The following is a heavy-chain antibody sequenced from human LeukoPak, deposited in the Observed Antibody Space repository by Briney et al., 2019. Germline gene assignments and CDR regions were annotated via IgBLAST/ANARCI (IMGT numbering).Heavy chain of an antibody. CDR2: ISYDGSNK. CDR3: ASSSTVTTGPDY. V-gene: IGHV3-30*04. CDR1: GFTFSSYA. D-gene: IGHD4-17*01. Sequence: GGSLRLSCAASGFTFSSYAMHWVRQAPGKGLEWVAVISYDGSNKYYADSVKGRFTISRDNSKNTLYLQMNSLRAEDTAVYYCASSSTVTTGPDYWGQGTLVTVSS. J-gene: IGHJ4*02.